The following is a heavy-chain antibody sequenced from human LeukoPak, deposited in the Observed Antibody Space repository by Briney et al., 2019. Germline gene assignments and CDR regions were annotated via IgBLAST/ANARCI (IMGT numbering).Heavy chain of an antibody. D-gene: IGHD3-22*01. CDR3: ATSPYYDSSGYYAGY. CDR1: GGSISSYY. CDR2: IYYSGST. V-gene: IGHV4-59*08. J-gene: IGHJ4*02. Sequence: SETLSLTCTVSGGSISSYYWSWIRQPPGKGLKWIGYIYYSGSTNYNPSPKSRVTISVDTSKNQFSLKLSSVTAADTAVYYCATSPYYDSSGYYAGYWGQGTLATVSS.